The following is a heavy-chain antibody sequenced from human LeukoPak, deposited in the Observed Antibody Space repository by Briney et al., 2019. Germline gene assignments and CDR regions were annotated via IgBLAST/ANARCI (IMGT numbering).Heavy chain of an antibody. V-gene: IGHV3-21*01. D-gene: IGHD1-14*01. Sequence: GGSLRLSCAASGFTFSSYAMSWVRQAPGRGLEWVSSITSTSSNIYQADSEKGRFTISRGNAKNSLFLQMNSLRGEDTAVYYCARDLKGYNTHWGQGTLVTVSS. CDR1: GFTFSSYA. CDR3: ARDLKGYNTH. CDR2: ITSTSSNI. J-gene: IGHJ4*02.